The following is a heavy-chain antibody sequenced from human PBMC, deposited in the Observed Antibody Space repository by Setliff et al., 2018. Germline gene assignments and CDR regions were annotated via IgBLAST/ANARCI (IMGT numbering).Heavy chain of an antibody. Sequence: KPSETLSLTCAVCGGSFSGYYCSWIRQPPGEGLEWIGEINHSGSTNYNPSLKSRVTISVDTSKNQFSLKLSSVTAADTAVYFCARGYYNFLSGYYTPYYFDYWGRGTLVTVSS. CDR1: GGSFSGYY. D-gene: IGHD3-3*01. CDR3: ARGYYNFLSGYYTPYYFDY. J-gene: IGHJ4*02. CDR2: INHSGST. V-gene: IGHV4-34*01.